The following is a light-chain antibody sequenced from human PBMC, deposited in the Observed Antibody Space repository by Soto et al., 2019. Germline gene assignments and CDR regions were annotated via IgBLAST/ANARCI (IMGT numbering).Light chain of an antibody. Sequence: QSVLTQPPSVSGAPGQRVTISCTGSRSNIGANYDVLWYQQVPGTAPKVLIYSNRNRPSGVPDRFSGSKAGTSASLAITGLQAEDEADYYCQSYDSSLSGVVFGGGTKLTVL. CDR2: SNR. J-gene: IGLJ2*01. CDR3: QSYDSSLSGVV. V-gene: IGLV1-40*01. CDR1: RSNIGANYD.